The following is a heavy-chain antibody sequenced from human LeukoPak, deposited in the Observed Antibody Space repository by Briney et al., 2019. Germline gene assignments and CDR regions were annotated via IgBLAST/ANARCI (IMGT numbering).Heavy chain of an antibody. CDR2: IKSKTDGGTT. V-gene: IGHV3-15*01. D-gene: IGHD6-19*01. Sequence: GGSLRLSCAASGFTFSSYAMSWVRQAPGKGLEWVGRIKSKTDGGTTDYAAPVKGRFTISRDDSKNTLYLQMNSLKTEDTAVYYCTTRGRQWLVRGVTHFDYWGQGTLVTVSS. CDR1: GFTFSSYA. CDR3: TTRGRQWLVRGVTHFDY. J-gene: IGHJ4*02.